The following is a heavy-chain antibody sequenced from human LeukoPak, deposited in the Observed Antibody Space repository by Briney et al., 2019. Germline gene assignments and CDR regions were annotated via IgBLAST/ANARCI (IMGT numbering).Heavy chain of an antibody. D-gene: IGHD7-27*01. CDR3: ATGDHSFDN. CDR1: GASLTIYN. Sequence: PSETLSLTCSASGASLTIYNWNWIRQPAGKGLEWIGRYASGTTTHNPSLKSQFTMSVDMSKKQVSLKLTSVTAADTAVYYCATGDHSFDNWGQGTLVTVTP. J-gene: IGHJ4*02. CDR2: YASGTT. V-gene: IGHV4-4*07.